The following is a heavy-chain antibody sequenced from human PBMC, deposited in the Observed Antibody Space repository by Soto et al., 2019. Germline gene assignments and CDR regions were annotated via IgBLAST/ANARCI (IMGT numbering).Heavy chain of an antibody. Sequence: GASVKVSCKVSGYTLTELSIHWVRQAPGKGLEWMGGFDPEDGETIYAQKFQGRVTMTEDTSTDTAYMELSSLRSEDTAVYYCAAEYYYGGSDPRGRIDWGQGTLVTVSS. D-gene: IGHD3-22*01. J-gene: IGHJ4*02. CDR1: GYTLTELS. CDR2: FDPEDGET. V-gene: IGHV1-24*01. CDR3: AAEYYYGGSDPRGRID.